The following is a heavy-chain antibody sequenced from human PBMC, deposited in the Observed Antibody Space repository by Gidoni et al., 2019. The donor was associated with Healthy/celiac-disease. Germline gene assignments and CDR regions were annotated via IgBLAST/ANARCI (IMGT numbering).Heavy chain of an antibody. CDR3: ARIPGMVEMATITYYYYYGMDV. D-gene: IGHD5-12*01. J-gene: IGHJ6*02. Sequence: QVQLVQSGAEVKKPGASVKVSCKASGYTFTSYGISWVRQAPGQGLEWMGWISAYNGNTNYAQKLQGRVTMTTDTSTSTAYMELRSLRSDDTAVYYCARIPGMVEMATITYYYYYGMDVWGQGTTVTVSS. V-gene: IGHV1-18*04. CDR2: ISAYNGNT. CDR1: GYTFTSYG.